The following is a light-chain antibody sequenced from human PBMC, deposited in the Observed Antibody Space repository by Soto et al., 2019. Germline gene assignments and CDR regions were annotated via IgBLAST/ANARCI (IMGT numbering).Light chain of an antibody. J-gene: IGLJ3*02. CDR2: EGS. CDR3: CSYAGSSTWV. Sequence: QSALTQPASVSGSPGQSITISCTGTSSDIGSYNLVSWYQQHPGKAPKLMIYEGSKRPSGVSNRFSGYKSGNTASLKISGLQAEDEADYHCCSYAGSSTWVFGGGTQLTVL. CDR1: SSDIGSYNL. V-gene: IGLV2-23*01.